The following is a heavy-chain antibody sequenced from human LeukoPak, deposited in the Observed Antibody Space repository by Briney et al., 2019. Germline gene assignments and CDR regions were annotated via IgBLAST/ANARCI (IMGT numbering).Heavy chain of an antibody. V-gene: IGHV3-23*01. CDR3: AKSRRVVAAAGPFDY. D-gene: IGHD6-13*01. J-gene: IGHJ4*02. CDR1: GFTFSSYG. CDR2: ISGSGGST. Sequence: GGSLRLSCAASGFTFSSYGMSWVRQAPGKGLEWVSAISGSGGSTYYADSVKGRFTISRDNSKNTLYLQMNSLRAEDTAVYYCAKSRRVVAAAGPFDYWGQGTLVTVSS.